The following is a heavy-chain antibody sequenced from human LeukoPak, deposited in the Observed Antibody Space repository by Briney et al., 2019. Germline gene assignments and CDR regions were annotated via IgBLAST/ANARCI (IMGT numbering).Heavy chain of an antibody. CDR2: IQDDGATT. D-gene: IGHD3-22*01. CDR1: GFTFSSYE. J-gene: IGHJ4*02. V-gene: IGHV3-30*02. Sequence: PGGSLRLSCAASGFTFSSYEMNWVRQAPGKGLEWVALIQDDGATTNYVDSVRGRFTISRDNSKSTVYLQMNSLKPDDTAVYYCATQSITLVVVISPFDYWGQGTLVTVSS. CDR3: ATQSITLVVVISPFDY.